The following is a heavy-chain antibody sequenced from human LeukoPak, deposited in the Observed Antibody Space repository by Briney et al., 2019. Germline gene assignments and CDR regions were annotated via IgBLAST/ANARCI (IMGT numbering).Heavy chain of an antibody. J-gene: IGHJ4*02. CDR1: GFTFSSYG. CDR2: ISGSGGST. CDR3: AREVGQYYDTSGFVD. D-gene: IGHD3-22*01. V-gene: IGHV3-23*01. Sequence: GGSLRLSCAASGFTFSSYGMSWVRQAPGKGLEWVSAISGSGGSTYYADSVKGRFSISRDNPKNSLFLQMNNLRAEDTAVYYCAREVGQYYDTSGFVDWGQGTLVTVSS.